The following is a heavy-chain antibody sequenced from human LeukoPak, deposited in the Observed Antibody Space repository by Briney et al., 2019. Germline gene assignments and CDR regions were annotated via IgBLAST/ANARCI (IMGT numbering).Heavy chain of an antibody. CDR1: GYTFTSHG. CDR3: AHTEAEYSSSSPWFDP. Sequence: ASVKVSCKASGYTFTSHGITWVRQAPGQGLEWMGWINPNSGGTNYAQKFQGRVTMTRDTSISTAYMELSRLRSDDTAVYYCAHTEAEYSSSSPWFDPWGQGTLVTVSS. J-gene: IGHJ5*02. CDR2: INPNSGGT. V-gene: IGHV1-2*02. D-gene: IGHD6-6*01.